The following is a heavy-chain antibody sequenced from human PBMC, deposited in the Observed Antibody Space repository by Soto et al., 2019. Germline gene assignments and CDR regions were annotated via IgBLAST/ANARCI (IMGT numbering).Heavy chain of an antibody. CDR2: IKSQSDGGAT. CDR3: LTDPINLWHYDY. Sequence: GGSLRLSCAASGFLFSNAWMSWVRQGPGKGLEWVARIKSQSDGGATEYAAAVKGRFTISRDDSNNEVYLQMDSLTSDDTAVYYCLTDPINLWHYDYWGQGTPVTVSS. J-gene: IGHJ4*02. V-gene: IGHV3-15*01. CDR1: GFLFSNAW. D-gene: IGHD3-10*01.